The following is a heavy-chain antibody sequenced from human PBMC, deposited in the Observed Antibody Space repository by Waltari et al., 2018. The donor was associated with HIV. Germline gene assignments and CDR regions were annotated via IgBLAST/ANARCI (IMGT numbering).Heavy chain of an antibody. CDR2: ITSSGYTI. D-gene: IGHD1-1*01. CDR1: GFPFSSYN. CDR3: ARTTHGIDF. V-gene: IGHV3-48*04. Sequence: EVQLVESGGGLVQPGGSRSLSCVASGFPFSSYNMNWVRQAPGKGLEWLSYITSSGYTIYYADSVEGRFTVSRDNAKNSLYLQMNSLRAEDTAVYYCARTTHGIDFWGQGTLVTVSS. J-gene: IGHJ4*02.